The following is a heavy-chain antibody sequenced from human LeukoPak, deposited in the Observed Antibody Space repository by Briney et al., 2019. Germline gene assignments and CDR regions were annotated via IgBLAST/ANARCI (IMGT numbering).Heavy chain of an antibody. J-gene: IGHJ4*02. D-gene: IGHD6-13*01. V-gene: IGHV4-39*01. CDR2: IYYSGST. CDR1: GGSISSSSYY. Sequence: ETLSLTCTVSGGSISSSSYYWGWIRQPPGKGLEWIGSIYYSGSTYYNPSLKSRVTISVDTSKNQFSLKLSSVTAADTAVYYCARGYSSSWYAVWGQGALVTVSS. CDR3: ARGYSSSWYAV.